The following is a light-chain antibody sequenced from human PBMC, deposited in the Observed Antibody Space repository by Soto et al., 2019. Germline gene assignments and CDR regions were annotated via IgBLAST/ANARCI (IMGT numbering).Light chain of an antibody. J-gene: IGKJ1*01. CDR1: RSISSW. CDR2: KAS. Sequence: DIQMTQSPSTLSASVGDRLTITCRASRSISSWLAWYQQKPGKAPKLLIYKASTLKSGVPSRFSGSGSGTALTLTITSLQHDDFDTYYCQHYNSYSEEFGQGTKV. V-gene: IGKV1-5*03. CDR3: QHYNSYSEE.